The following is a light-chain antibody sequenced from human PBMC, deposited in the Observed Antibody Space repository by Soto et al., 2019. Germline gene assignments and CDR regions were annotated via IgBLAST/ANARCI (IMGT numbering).Light chain of an antibody. J-gene: IGKJ1*01. Sequence: EIVLTQSPATLSLSPGDRATLLCRASQSVDAYLAWYQQRPGQAPRLLMFDASNRATGIPTRFSGSGSGTDFTLTISSLEPEDLAVYYCQQRSTWSPTFGQGTKVEIK. CDR2: DAS. V-gene: IGKV3-11*01. CDR3: QQRSTWSPT. CDR1: QSVDAY.